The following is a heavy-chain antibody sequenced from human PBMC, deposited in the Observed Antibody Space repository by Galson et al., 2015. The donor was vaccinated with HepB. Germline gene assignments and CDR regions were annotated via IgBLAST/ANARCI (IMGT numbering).Heavy chain of an antibody. V-gene: IGHV1-69*04. CDR3: ARFSWFGEPTTTEYGMDV. CDR1: GGTFSSYA. D-gene: IGHD3-10*01. J-gene: IGHJ6*02. CDR2: IIPILGIA. Sequence: SVKVSCKASGGTFSSYAISWVRQAPGQGLEWMGRIIPILGIANYAQKFQGRVTITADKSTSTAYMELSSLRSEDTAVYYCARFSWFGEPTTTEYGMDVWGQGTTVTVSS.